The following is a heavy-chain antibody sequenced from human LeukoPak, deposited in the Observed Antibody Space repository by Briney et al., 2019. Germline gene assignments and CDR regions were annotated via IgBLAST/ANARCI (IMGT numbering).Heavy chain of an antibody. V-gene: IGHV4-39*02. CDR2: IYYSGST. J-gene: IGHJ3*02. CDR3: ARDQGKIVGAYTI. Sequence: SETLSLTCTVSGGSISSSSYYWGWIRQPPGKGLEWIGSIYYSGSTYYNPSLKSRVTISVDTSKNQFSLKLSSVTAADTAVYYCARDQGKIVGAYTIWGQGTMVTVSS. D-gene: IGHD1-26*01. CDR1: GGSISSSSYY.